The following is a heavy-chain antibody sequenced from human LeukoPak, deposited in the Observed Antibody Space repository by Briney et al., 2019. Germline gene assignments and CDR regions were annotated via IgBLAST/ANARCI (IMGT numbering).Heavy chain of an antibody. V-gene: IGHV3-23*01. CDR1: GFIFSSYA. J-gene: IGHJ4*02. CDR3: AKLNSGSYHYSNFDF. CDR2: ISGSAGST. D-gene: IGHD1-26*01. Sequence: GGSLRLSCVGSGFIFSSYAMGWVRQAPGKGLEWVSGISGSAGSTYSADSVKGRFTISRDNSQNTPFLQMDSLRADDTAIYYCAKLNSGSYHYSNFDFWGQGAQVTVSS.